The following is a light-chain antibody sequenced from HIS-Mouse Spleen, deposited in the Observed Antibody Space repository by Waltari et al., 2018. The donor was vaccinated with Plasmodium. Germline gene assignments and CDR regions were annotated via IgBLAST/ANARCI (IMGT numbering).Light chain of an antibody. J-gene: IGKJ3*01. CDR3: QKYNNWSFT. CDR2: GAS. V-gene: IGKV3-15*01. CDR1: QSVSSN. Sequence: EIVMTQSPATLSVSPGERATLSCRARQSVSSNLAWYQQKPGQAPRLLIYGASTRATGIPDRLSGSGSGTEFTLTISSLQSEDCAVYYCQKYNNWSFTFGPGTKVDIK.